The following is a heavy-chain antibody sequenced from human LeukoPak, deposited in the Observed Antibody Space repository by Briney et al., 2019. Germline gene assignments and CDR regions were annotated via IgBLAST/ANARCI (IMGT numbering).Heavy chain of an antibody. CDR2: MYSGGGT. J-gene: IGHJ4*02. CDR3: ARDSRGIGYYDSRGYGVDY. Sequence: GGSLRLSCAASGFTVSSNYMSWVRQAPGKGLECVSVMYSGGGTYYGDSVKGRFTISRDKSKNTLYLQMNSLRGEDTAVYYCARDSRGIGYYDSRGYGVDYWGQGTLVTVSS. D-gene: IGHD3-22*01. V-gene: IGHV3-53*01. CDR1: GFTVSSNY.